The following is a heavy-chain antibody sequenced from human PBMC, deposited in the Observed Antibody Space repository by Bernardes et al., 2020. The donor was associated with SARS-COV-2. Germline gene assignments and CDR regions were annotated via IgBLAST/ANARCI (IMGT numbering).Heavy chain of an antibody. V-gene: IGHV3-48*01. CDR3: ARDPCGGSCFDY. Sequence: GGSLRLSCAASGFTFSDYNMNWVRQTPGEGLEWVSYISSNSRTIYYADSLRARFTISRDNAKNSLYLQMNSLRAEDTAVYYCARDPCGGSCFDYWGQGTLVTVSS. CDR1: GFTFSDYN. D-gene: IGHD2-15*01. CDR2: ISSNSRTI. J-gene: IGHJ4*02.